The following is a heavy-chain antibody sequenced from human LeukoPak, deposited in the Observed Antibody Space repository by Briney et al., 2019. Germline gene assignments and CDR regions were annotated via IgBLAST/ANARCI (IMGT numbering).Heavy chain of an antibody. D-gene: IGHD6-13*01. V-gene: IGHV3-9*01. Sequence: GGSLRLSCAASGFTFDDYAMHWVRQAPGKGLEWVSGISWNSGSIGYADSVKGRFTISRDNAKNSLYLQMNSLRAEDTAVYYCAKGGIVPWQQLVLPWGQGTLVTVSS. CDR2: ISWNSGSI. CDR3: AKGGIVPWQQLVLP. J-gene: IGHJ4*02. CDR1: GFTFDDYA.